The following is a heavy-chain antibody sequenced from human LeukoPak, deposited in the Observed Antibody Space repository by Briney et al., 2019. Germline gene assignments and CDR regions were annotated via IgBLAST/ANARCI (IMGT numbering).Heavy chain of an antibody. CDR3: ATRAAAGPYYYYYMDV. J-gene: IGHJ6*03. V-gene: IGHV4-59*01. D-gene: IGHD6-13*01. Sequence: RPSETLSLTCTVPGDSISSYYWSWIRQPPGKGLEWIGYIYYSGSTNYNPSLKSRVTISVDTSKNQFSLKLSSVTAADTAVYYCATRAAAGPYYYYYMDVWGKGTTVTISS. CDR2: IYYSGST. CDR1: GDSISSYY.